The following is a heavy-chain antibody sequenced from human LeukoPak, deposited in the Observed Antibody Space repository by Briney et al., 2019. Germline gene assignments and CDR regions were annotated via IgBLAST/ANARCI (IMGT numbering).Heavy chain of an antibody. CDR2: FDPEDGET. J-gene: IGHJ4*02. CDR1: GYTLTELS. V-gene: IGHV1-24*01. Sequence: ASVKVSCKVSGYTLTELSMHRVRQAPGKGLEWMGGFDPEDGETIYAQKFQGRVTMTEDTSTDTAYMELSSLRSEDTAVYYCATNVRYYDFWSGYYFGYWGQGTLVTVSS. D-gene: IGHD3-3*01. CDR3: ATNVRYYDFWSGYYFGY.